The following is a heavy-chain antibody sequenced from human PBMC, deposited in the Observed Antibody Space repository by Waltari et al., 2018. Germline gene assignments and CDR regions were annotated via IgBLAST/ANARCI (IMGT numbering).Heavy chain of an antibody. CDR1: GGSFSGYS. Sequence: QVQLQQWGAGLLKPSETLSLTCAVYGGSFSGYSWSWIRQPPGKGLEWIGEINHSGSTNYNPSLKSRVTISVDTSKNQFSLKLSSVTAADTAVYYCARRPWVVVPAASFDYWGQGTLVTVSS. J-gene: IGHJ4*02. V-gene: IGHV4-34*01. D-gene: IGHD2-2*01. CDR2: INHSGST. CDR3: ARRPWVVVPAASFDY.